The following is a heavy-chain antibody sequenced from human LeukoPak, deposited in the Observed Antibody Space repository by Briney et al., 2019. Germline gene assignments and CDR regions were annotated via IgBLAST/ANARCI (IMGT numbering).Heavy chain of an antibody. CDR3: ARQTDGYDYVWGSYRQKYYFDY. D-gene: IGHD3-16*02. Sequence: ASVKVPCKASGGTFSSYAISWVRQAPGQGLEWMGGIIPIFGTANYAQKFQGRVTITADKSTSTAYMELSSLRSEDTAVYYCARQTDGYDYVWGSYRQKYYFDYWGQGTLVTVSS. CDR1: GGTFSSYA. J-gene: IGHJ4*02. CDR2: IIPIFGTA. V-gene: IGHV1-69*06.